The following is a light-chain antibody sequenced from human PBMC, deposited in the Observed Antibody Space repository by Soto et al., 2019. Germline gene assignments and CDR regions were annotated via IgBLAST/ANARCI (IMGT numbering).Light chain of an antibody. J-gene: IGLJ3*02. CDR2: GNN. Sequence: QSVLTQPPSVSGAPGQRVTISCTGSSSNIGAGYDVHWYQHLPGTAPKLLIYGNNNRPSGVPDRFSVSKSGTSASLAITGLQAEDEADYYCQSYDSSLSGSVFGGGTKLTVL. V-gene: IGLV1-40*01. CDR1: SSNIGAGYD. CDR3: QSYDSSLSGSV.